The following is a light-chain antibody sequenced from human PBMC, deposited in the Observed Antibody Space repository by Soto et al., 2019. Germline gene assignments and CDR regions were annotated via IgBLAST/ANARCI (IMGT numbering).Light chain of an antibody. CDR3: LQYHNLWA. J-gene: IGKJ1*01. CDR2: RAS. V-gene: IGKV3-15*01. Sequence: MTQSPATVSVSPGESATLSCSASQNIYYNVAWYQQRPGQAPRLLIYRASTRASGVPARFSGSGSGTEFTLTISSLQPEDFTVYSCLQYHNLWAFGQGTKVDIK. CDR1: QNIYYN.